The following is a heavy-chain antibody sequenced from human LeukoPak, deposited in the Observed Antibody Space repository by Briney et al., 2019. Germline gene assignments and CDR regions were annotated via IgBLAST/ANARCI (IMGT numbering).Heavy chain of an antibody. CDR1: GGSISSGSYY. CDR3: ARGHHPYIAARIDY. CDR2: INHSGST. V-gene: IGHV4-39*07. J-gene: IGHJ4*02. D-gene: IGHD6-6*01. Sequence: SQTLSLTCTVSGGSISSGSYYWSWIRQPPGKGLEWIGEINHSGSTNYNPSLKSRVTISVDTSKNQFSLKLSSVTAADTAVYYCARGHHPYIAARIDYWGQGTLVTVSS.